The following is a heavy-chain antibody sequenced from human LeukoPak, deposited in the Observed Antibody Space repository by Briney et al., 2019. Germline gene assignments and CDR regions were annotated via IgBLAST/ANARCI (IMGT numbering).Heavy chain of an antibody. CDR1: GYTLTGYY. Sequence: ASVKVSCKASGYTLTGYYMHWVRQAPGQGLEWMGWINPNSGGTNYAQKFQGRVTMTRDTSISTAYMELSRLRSDDTAVYYCARAYYYDSSGYRFDPWGQGTLVTVSS. J-gene: IGHJ5*02. CDR3: ARAYYYDSSGYRFDP. V-gene: IGHV1-2*02. CDR2: INPNSGGT. D-gene: IGHD3-22*01.